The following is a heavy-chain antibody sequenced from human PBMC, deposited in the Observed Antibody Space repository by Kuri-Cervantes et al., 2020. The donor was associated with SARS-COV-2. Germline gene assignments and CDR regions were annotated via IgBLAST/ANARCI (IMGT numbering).Heavy chain of an antibody. CDR1: GGSISSSNYY. D-gene: IGHD6-19*01. V-gene: IGHV4-39*01. CDR3: ARHNRIAVAGDVWFDP. CDR2: IYYSGST. J-gene: IGHJ5*02. Sequence: GSLRLSCTVSGGSISSSNYYWGWIRQPPGKGLEWIGSIYYSGSTYYNPSLKSRVTISVDTSKNQFSLKLSSVTAADTAVYYCARHNRIAVAGDVWFDPWGQGTLVTFSS.